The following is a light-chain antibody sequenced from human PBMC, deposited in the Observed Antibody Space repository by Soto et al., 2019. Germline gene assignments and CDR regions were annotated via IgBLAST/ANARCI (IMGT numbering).Light chain of an antibody. J-gene: IGKJ1*01. V-gene: IGKV1-5*01. Sequence: DTQMTQSPSTLSASVGDRVTISCRASQSISSWLAWYQQKPGKAPKLLIYDASSLESGVPSRFSGSGYGTEFTLTISSLQPDDSATYYCQQYNSYRAFGQGTKVDI. CDR1: QSISSW. CDR2: DAS. CDR3: QQYNSYRA.